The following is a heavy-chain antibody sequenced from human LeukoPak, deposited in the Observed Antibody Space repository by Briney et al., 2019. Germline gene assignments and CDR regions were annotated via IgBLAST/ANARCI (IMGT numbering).Heavy chain of an antibody. V-gene: IGHV3-30*02. D-gene: IGHD6-13*01. Sequence: GGSLRLSCAASGFTFSSYSMNWVRQAPGKGLEWVSFITSDGSYKYYADSVKGRFTISRDNSKNTLYLQMNSLRAEDTAVYYCAKDRLGYSSSWYVYWGQGTLVTVSS. CDR3: AKDRLGYSSSWYVY. J-gene: IGHJ4*02. CDR2: ITSDGSYK. CDR1: GFTFSSYS.